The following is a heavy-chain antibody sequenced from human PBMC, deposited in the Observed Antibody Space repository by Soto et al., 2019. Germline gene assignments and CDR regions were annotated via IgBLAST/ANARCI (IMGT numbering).Heavy chain of an antibody. CDR3: ARGSPTPVQLLFRFDP. D-gene: IGHD2-2*01. V-gene: IGHV3-33*08. CDR2: IWYDGSNK. Sequence: PGGTLRLSCAASGFTFSSYGMHWVRQAPGKGLEWVAVIWYDGSNKYYADSVKGRFTISRDNSKNTLYLQMNSLRAEDTAVYYCARGSPTPVQLLFRFDPWGQGTLVSVSS. CDR1: GFTFSSYG. J-gene: IGHJ5*02.